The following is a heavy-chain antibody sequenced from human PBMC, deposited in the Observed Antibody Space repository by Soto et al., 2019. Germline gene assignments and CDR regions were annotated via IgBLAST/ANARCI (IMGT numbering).Heavy chain of an antibody. CDR3: ARRAVVAVTGSLDNWLDP. J-gene: IGHJ5*02. CDR2: VYSSGST. CDR1: GDSITSYN. V-gene: IGHV4-59*01. Sequence: QVQLQESGPGLVKPSETLSLTYTVSGDSITSYNWNWLRQPPGKALEWIGYVYSSGSTNYNPSLKSRVTISVDTSRNQFSLKVNSVTAADTAVYYCARRAVVAVTGSLDNWLDPWGQGILVTVSS. D-gene: IGHD2-21*01.